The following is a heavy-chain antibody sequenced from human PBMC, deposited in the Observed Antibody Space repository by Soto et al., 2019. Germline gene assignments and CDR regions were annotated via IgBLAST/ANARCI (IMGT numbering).Heavy chain of an antibody. Sequence: GGSLRLSCAASGFTFSSYWMTWVRQAPGKGLEWVANIKYDGNEKYYVDSVKGRFTISRDNAKNSLYLQMNGLSAEDTAVYYCASGGHVDYCGQGTQVTVSS. CDR2: IKYDGNEK. J-gene: IGHJ4*02. CDR3: ASGGHVDY. D-gene: IGHD3-16*01. CDR1: GFTFSSYW. V-gene: IGHV3-7*05.